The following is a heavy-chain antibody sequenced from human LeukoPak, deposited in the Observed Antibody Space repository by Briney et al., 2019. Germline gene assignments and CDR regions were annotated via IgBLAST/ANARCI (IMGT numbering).Heavy chain of an antibody. CDR1: GFTFSSYS. CDR3: AGVMGSSASTAYFAY. D-gene: IGHD6-19*01. Sequence: GGSLRLSCAASGFTFSSYSMNWVRQAPGKGLEWVSYISSSSSTIYYADSVKGRFTISRDNAKNSLYLQMNSLRAEDTAIYYCAGVMGSSASTAYFAYWGQGTLVTVSS. J-gene: IGHJ4*02. V-gene: IGHV3-48*01. CDR2: ISSSSSTI.